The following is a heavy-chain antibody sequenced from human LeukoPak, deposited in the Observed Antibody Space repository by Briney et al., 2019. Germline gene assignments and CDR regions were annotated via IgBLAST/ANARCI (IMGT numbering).Heavy chain of an antibody. CDR2: IGTAGDT. Sequence: GGSLRLSCAASGFTFSSYDMLWVRQATGKGLEWVSAIGTAGDTYYPGSVKGRFTISRENAKNSLYLQMNSLRAGDTAVYYCARGYSSSWYDYWGQGTLVTVSS. J-gene: IGHJ4*02. CDR3: ARGYSSSWYDY. V-gene: IGHV3-13*01. D-gene: IGHD6-13*01. CDR1: GFTFSSYD.